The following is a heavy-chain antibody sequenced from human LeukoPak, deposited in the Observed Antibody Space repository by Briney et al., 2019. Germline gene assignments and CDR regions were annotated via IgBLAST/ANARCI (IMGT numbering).Heavy chain of an antibody. CDR3: ARDGLTTMTTPIDY. Sequence: ASVKVSCKSSGYTFSTYGISWVRQAPGQGLEWMGWISGNNGNTNYAQNFQGRVTMTTDTSTSTAYMELRSLRSGDTAVYYCARDGLTTMTTPIDYWGQGTLVTVSS. CDR1: GYTFSTYG. D-gene: IGHD4-17*01. CDR2: ISGNNGNT. J-gene: IGHJ4*02. V-gene: IGHV1-18*01.